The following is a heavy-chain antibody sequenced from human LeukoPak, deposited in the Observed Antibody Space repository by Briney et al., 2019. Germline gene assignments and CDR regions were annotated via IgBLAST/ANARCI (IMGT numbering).Heavy chain of an antibody. D-gene: IGHD3-22*01. J-gene: IGHJ4*02. V-gene: IGHV4-39*01. CDR1: GGSISSSSYY. CDR2: IYYSGSI. CDR3: ARHGFRGYYDSSGSDY. Sequence: SETLSLTCTVSGGSISSSSYYWGWIRQPPGKGLEWIGSIYYSGSIYYNPSLKSRVTISVDTSKNQFSLKLSSVTAADTAVYYCARHGFRGYYDSSGSDYWGQGTLVTVSS.